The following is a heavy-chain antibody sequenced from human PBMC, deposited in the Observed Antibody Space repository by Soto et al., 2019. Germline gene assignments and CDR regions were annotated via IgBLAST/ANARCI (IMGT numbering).Heavy chain of an antibody. J-gene: IGHJ4*02. CDR1: GFSFSDYA. Sequence: GGSLRLSCAASGFSFSDYAMTWVRQPPGMGLEWVARIKSKTDGGTTDYATPVKGRFTISRDDSKNTLYLQMNSLKIEDTAVYYCITDGPFDLWGQGTPVTVSS. V-gene: IGHV3-15*01. CDR3: ITDGPFDL. CDR2: IKSKTDGGTT.